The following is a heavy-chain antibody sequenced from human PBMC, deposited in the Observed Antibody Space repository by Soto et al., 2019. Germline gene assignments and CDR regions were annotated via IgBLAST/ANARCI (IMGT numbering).Heavy chain of an antibody. CDR1: GGSISSYY. CDR3: ARHAPYCSSTSHCAYGMDV. J-gene: IGHJ6*02. Sequence: QVQLQESGPGLVKPSETLSLTCTVSGGSISSYYWRWIRQPPGKGLEWIGYIYYSGTTSYNPSLKGRVTISVDTSKNQFSLKLSSVTAADTAVYYCARHAPYCSSTSHCAYGMDVWGQGTTVTVSS. D-gene: IGHD2-2*01. V-gene: IGHV4-59*08. CDR2: IYYSGTT.